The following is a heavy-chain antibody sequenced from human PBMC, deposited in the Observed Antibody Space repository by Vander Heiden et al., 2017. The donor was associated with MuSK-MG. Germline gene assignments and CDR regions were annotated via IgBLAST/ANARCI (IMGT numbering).Heavy chain of an antibody. J-gene: IGHJ4*02. D-gene: IGHD6-6*01. V-gene: IGHV4-59*08. CDR2: IYHTGNT. Sequence: QVQLQESGPGLVKPSETLSLTCTVSVGYFYWSWIRQSPGKGLEWIGHIYHTGNTDYNPALQSRVTISLDTSKNQVNLTLTSVTAADAAVYYCARHAPPYRRSFFDYWGQGSLVTVSS. CDR3: ARHAPPYRRSFFDY. CDR1: VGYFY.